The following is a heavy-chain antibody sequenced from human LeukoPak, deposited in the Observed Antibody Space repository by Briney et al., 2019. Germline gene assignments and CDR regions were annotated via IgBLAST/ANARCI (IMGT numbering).Heavy chain of an antibody. CDR1: GGSVSSGSYY. J-gene: IGHJ6*03. D-gene: IGHD6-6*01. V-gene: IGHV4-39*07. CDR2: IYYSGST. Sequence: SETLSLTCTVSGGSVSSGSYYRGWIRQPPGKGLEWIGNIYYSGSTYYNPSLKSRVTISVDTSKNQFSLNLSSVTAADTAAYYCARALVGSSSGYFYYYMDVWGKGTTVIVSS. CDR3: ARALVGSSSGYFYYYMDV.